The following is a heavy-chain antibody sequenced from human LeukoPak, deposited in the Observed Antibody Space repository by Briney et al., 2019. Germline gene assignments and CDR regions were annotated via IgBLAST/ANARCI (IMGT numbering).Heavy chain of an antibody. CDR1: GFAFSSYC. Sequence: GGTLRLSCAASGFAFSSYCMSWVRQAPGKGLEWVANIKQDGSEKYYVDSAKGRFTISRDNAKNSLYLQMNSLRAEDTAVYYCARPVPYYDFWSGYYWGPKEIHHFDYWGQGTLVTVSS. J-gene: IGHJ4*02. V-gene: IGHV3-7*01. CDR3: ARPVPYYDFWSGYYWGPKEIHHFDY. CDR2: IKQDGSEK. D-gene: IGHD3-3*01.